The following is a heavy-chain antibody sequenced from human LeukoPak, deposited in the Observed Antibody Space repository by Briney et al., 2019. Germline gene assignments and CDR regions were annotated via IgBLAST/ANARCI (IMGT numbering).Heavy chain of an antibody. J-gene: IGHJ6*03. CDR2: INWNGGST. Sequence: GGSLRLSCAASGFTFDDYGMSWVRQAPGKGLEWVSGINWNGGSTGYADSVKGRFTISRDNAKNSLYLQMNSLRAEDTALYYCARGFYDILTGYYDYYYMDVWGKGTTVTVFS. CDR1: GFTFDDYG. CDR3: ARGFYDILTGYYDYYYMDV. D-gene: IGHD3-9*01. V-gene: IGHV3-20*04.